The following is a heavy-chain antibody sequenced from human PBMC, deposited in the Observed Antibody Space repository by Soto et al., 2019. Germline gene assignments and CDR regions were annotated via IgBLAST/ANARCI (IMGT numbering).Heavy chain of an antibody. CDR1: GLTFSGSA. Sequence: EVQLVESGGGLVQPGGSLKLSCVASGLTFSGSAMHWVRQASGKGLEWVGRIRNKANNYATAFGASVKGRFTISRDDAKNTAYLQMNSLKIEDTAIYCCFTSVRDTFLAYWGQGSLVTVSS. V-gene: IGHV3-73*02. D-gene: IGHD2-2*02. CDR3: FTSVRDTFLAY. J-gene: IGHJ4*02. CDR2: IRNKANNYAT.